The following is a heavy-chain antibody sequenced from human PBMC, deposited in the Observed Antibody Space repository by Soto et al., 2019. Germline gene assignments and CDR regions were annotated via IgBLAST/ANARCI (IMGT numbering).Heavy chain of an antibody. CDR3: ARGSSGWWDDAFDI. D-gene: IGHD6-13*01. Sequence: QVQLVESGGGVVQPGRSLRLSCAASGFTFSSYGMHWVRQAPGKGLEWVAVIWYDGSNKYYADSVKGRFTISRDNSKNTLYRQMNSLRAEDTAVYYCARGSSGWWDDAFDIWGQGTMVTVSS. CDR2: IWYDGSNK. CDR1: GFTFSSYG. V-gene: IGHV3-33*01. J-gene: IGHJ3*02.